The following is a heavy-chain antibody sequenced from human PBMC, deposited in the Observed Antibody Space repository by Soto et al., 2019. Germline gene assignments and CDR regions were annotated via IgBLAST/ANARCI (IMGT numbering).Heavy chain of an antibody. V-gene: IGHV4-30-2*01. J-gene: IGHJ3*02. D-gene: IGHD3-22*01. CDR1: GGSISSGGYS. CDR3: ARMGTAKYYYDSSGYHAFDI. CDR2: IYHSGST. Sequence: LSLTCAVSGGSISSGGYSWSWIRQPPGKGLEWIGYIYHSGSTYYNPSLKSRVTISVDRSKNQFSLKLSSVTAADTAVYYCARMGTAKYYYDSSGYHAFDIWGQGTMVTVSS.